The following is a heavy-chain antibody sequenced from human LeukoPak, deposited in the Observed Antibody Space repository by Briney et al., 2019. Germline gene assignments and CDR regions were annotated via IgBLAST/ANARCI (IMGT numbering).Heavy chain of an antibody. Sequence: GGSLRLSCAASGFTFSSYGMHWVRQAPGKGLEWVGLIWYDGSNKYYADSVKGRFTISRDNSKDTLYLQMNSLRAEDTAVYYCAQFGDTAMEDSFDYWGQGTLVTVSS. D-gene: IGHD5-18*01. V-gene: IGHV3-33*06. CDR3: AQFGDTAMEDSFDY. CDR1: GFTFSSYG. J-gene: IGHJ4*02. CDR2: IWYDGSNK.